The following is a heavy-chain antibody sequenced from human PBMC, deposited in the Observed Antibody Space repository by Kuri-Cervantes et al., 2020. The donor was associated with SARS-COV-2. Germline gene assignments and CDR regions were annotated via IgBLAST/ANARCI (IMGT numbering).Heavy chain of an antibody. CDR3: ATAPRPILTGKNWFDP. CDR2: INPNSGGT. D-gene: IGHD3-9*01. CDR1: GYTLTELS. J-gene: IGHJ5*02. V-gene: IGHV1-2*02. Sequence: ASVKVSCKVSGYTLTELSMHWVRQAPGKGLEWMGWINPNSGGTNYAQKFQGRVTMTRDTSISTAYMELSRLRSDDTAVYYCATAPRPILTGKNWFDPWGQGTLVTVSS.